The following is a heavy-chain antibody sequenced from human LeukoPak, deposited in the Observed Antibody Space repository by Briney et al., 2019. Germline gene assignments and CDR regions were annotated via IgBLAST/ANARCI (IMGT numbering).Heavy chain of an antibody. J-gene: IGHJ4*02. Sequence: GSLRLSCAASGFTFNTYSMNWARQAPGKGLEWVSSIDSSGGYMFYADSVKGRFIISRDNAKDSLYLQMNSLRVEDTAVYYCARQDLEGGYFDWGQGTLVTVSS. V-gene: IGHV3-21*06. CDR2: IDSSGGYM. D-gene: IGHD3-9*01. CDR1: GFTFNTYS. CDR3: ARQDLEGGYFD.